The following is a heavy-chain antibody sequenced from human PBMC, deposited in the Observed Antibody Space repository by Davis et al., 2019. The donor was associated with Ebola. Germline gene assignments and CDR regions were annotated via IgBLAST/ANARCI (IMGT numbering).Heavy chain of an antibody. CDR1: GASVSNPTYY. Sequence: SETLSLTCTVSGASVSNPTYYWSWIRQSTGKGLEWIGYVYYNGNTNYSPSLKSRVYISIDTSKNQFSLMLNSVTAADTAIYYCARSVFYDSTGYYVHWYYDLWGRGTLVTVSS. V-gene: IGHV4-61*01. D-gene: IGHD3-22*01. CDR2: VYYNGNT. J-gene: IGHJ2*01. CDR3: ARSVFYDSTGYYVHWYYDL.